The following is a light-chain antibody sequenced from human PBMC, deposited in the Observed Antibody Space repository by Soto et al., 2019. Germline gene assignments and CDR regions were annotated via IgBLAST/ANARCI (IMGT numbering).Light chain of an antibody. Sequence: EIVLTQSPGTLSLSPGERATLSCRASQSVGSTYLAWYQQKSGQAPRLLIYGASSRATGIPDRFSGSGSGTDFTLTISRLEPEDFAVYYCQQHSNWPPITFGQGTRLENK. CDR2: GAS. CDR1: QSVGSTY. V-gene: IGKV3D-20*02. J-gene: IGKJ5*01. CDR3: QQHSNWPPIT.